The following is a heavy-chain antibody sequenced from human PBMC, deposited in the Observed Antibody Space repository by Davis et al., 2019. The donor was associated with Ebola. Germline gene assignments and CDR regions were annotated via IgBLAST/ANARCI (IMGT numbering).Heavy chain of an antibody. CDR2: INPNSGGT. CDR1: GYTFTGYY. V-gene: IGHV1-2*02. J-gene: IGHJ5*02. Sequence: ASVKVSCQASGYTFTGYYMHWVRQAPGQGLEWMGWINPNSGGTNYAQKFQGRVTMTRDTSISTAYMELSRLRSDDTAVYYCARVGSSSWGWFDPWGQGTLVTVSS. D-gene: IGHD6-13*01. CDR3: ARVGSSSWGWFDP.